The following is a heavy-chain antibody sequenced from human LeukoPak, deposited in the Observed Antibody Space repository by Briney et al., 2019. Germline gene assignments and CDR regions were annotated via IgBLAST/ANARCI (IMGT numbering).Heavy chain of an antibody. J-gene: IGHJ4*02. D-gene: IGHD5-24*01. CDR2: ISYDGSNK. V-gene: IGHV3-30*18. CDR1: GFTFGSYG. Sequence: GRSLRLSCAASGFTFGSYGMHWVRQAPGKGLEWVAVISYDGSNKYYADSVKGRFTISRDNSKNTLYLQMNSLRAEDTAVYYCAKPAKRWLQVWDLYYFDYWGQGTLVAVSS. CDR3: AKPAKRWLQVWDLYYFDY.